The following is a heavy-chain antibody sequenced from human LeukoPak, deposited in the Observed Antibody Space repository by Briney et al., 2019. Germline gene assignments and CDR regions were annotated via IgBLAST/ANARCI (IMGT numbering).Heavy chain of an antibody. CDR3: AKGGDYYGAGFFR. CDR2: ISGSGDST. J-gene: IGHJ4*02. CDR1: GFTFSSQA. D-gene: IGHD3-10*01. V-gene: IGHV3-23*01. Sequence: GGSLRLSCAVSGFTFSSQAMSWVRQTPGKGLEWVSAISGSGDSTYYADSVRGRFTISRDNSKNTLYLRMNSLRAEDTAVYYCAKGGDYYGAGFFRWGQGTLVTVSS.